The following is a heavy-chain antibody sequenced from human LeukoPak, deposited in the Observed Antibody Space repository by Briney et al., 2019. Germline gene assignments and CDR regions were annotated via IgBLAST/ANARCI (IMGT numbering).Heavy chain of an antibody. CDR2: ISAYNGNI. CDR3: GRGGGRGWYPDY. Sequence: GASVKASCKASGYTFTSYGIIWGRQAPGQGVKWMGGISAYNGNINYAQKLQGRVTITTVTSTSTAYMELRGLRSDGPAVHYGGRGGGRGWYPDYRGQGTLVTVRS. CDR1: GYTFTSYG. D-gene: IGHD6-19*01. J-gene: IGHJ4*02. V-gene: IGHV1-18*04.